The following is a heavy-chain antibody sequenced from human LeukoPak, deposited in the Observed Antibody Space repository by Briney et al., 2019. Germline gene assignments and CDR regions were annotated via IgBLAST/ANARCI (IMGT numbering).Heavy chain of an antibody. CDR1: GGSFSGYY. Sequence: PSETLSLTCAVYGGSFSGYYWSWIRQPPGEGLEWIGEINHSGSTNYNPSLKSRVTISVDTSKNQFSLKLSSVTAADTAVYYCARVGIYDFWSGHSLVDYWGQGTLVTVSS. CDR2: INHSGST. D-gene: IGHD3-3*01. CDR3: ARVGIYDFWSGHSLVDY. V-gene: IGHV4-34*01. J-gene: IGHJ4*02.